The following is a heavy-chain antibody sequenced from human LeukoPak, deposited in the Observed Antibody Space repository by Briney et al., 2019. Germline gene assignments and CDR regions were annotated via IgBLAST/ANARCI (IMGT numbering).Heavy chain of an antibody. D-gene: IGHD6-13*01. CDR3: ARVSIAAAGTVDYFDY. CDR2: ISSSSSYI. V-gene: IGHV3-21*01. J-gene: IGHJ4*02. Sequence: GGSLRLSCAASGFTFSSYSMNWVRQAPGKGLEWVSSISSSSSYIYYADSVKGRFTISRDNAKNSLYPQMNSLRAEDTAVYYCARVSIAAAGTVDYFDYWGQGTLVTVSS. CDR1: GFTFSSYS.